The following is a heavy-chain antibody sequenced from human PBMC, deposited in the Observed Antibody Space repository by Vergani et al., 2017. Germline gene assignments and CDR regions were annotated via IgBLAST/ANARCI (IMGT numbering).Heavy chain of an antibody. D-gene: IGHD1-7*01. Sequence: QVQLVQSGAEVKKPGSSVKVSCKASGGTFSSYTISWVRQAPGQGLEWMGRIIPILGIANYAQKFQGRVTITADKSTSTAYMELNSLRAEDTAVYYCAREGWNYAIDYWGQGTLVTVSS. V-gene: IGHV1-69*08. CDR2: IIPILGIA. CDR3: AREGWNYAIDY. CDR1: GGTFSSYT. J-gene: IGHJ4*02.